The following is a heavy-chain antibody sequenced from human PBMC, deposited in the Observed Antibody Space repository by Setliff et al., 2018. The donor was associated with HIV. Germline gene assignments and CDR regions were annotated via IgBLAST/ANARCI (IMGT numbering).Heavy chain of an antibody. V-gene: IGHV3-48*03. CDR1: GFMFSTYE. CDR3: ARDIYYGSGSYFDY. Sequence: PGGSLRLSCAASGFMFSTYEMNWVRQAPGKGLEWISYISGSGTTIYSADSVKGRFTISRDNAKNSLYLEMNGLGVEDTAIYYCARDIYYGSGSYFDYWGQGILVTVSS. D-gene: IGHD3-10*01. CDR2: ISGSGTTI. J-gene: IGHJ4*02.